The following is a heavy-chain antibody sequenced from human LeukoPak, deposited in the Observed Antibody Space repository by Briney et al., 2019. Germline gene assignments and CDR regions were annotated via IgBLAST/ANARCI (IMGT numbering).Heavy chain of an antibody. CDR3: TTRGGSGSYTPFDY. CDR2: IKSKTDGGTT. V-gene: IGHV3-15*01. Sequence: GGSLRLSCAASGFTFSNAWMSWVRQAPGKGLEWVGRIKSKTDGGTTDYAAPVKGRFTISRDDSKNMLYLQMNSLKTEDTAVYYCTTRGGSGSYTPFDYWGQGTLVTVSS. CDR1: GFTFSNAW. D-gene: IGHD1-26*01. J-gene: IGHJ4*02.